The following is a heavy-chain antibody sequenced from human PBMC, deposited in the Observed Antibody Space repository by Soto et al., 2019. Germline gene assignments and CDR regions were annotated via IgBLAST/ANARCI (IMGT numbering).Heavy chain of an antibody. CDR2: ISYSGSA. V-gene: IGHV4-59*01. CDR3: AIARYILTGDYKGGYYYFDY. Sequence: LSLTCSVSGGSISSSYWSWVRQPPGKGLEWIGYISYSGSANYNPSLKSRVTISLDTSGTQFSLSLSSVTAADTAVYFCAIARYILTGDYKGGYYYFDYWGQGTLVTGSS. CDR1: GGSISSSY. D-gene: IGHD3-9*01. J-gene: IGHJ4*02.